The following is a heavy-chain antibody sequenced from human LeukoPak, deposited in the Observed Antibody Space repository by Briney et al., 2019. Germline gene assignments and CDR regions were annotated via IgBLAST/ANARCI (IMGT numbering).Heavy chain of an antibody. CDR3: VANWGTGFDY. J-gene: IGHJ4*02. CDR2: LSTSGGNT. Sequence: GGSLRLSCAASGFTFSSYAVSWVRLPPGKGLQWVSSLSTSGGNTYYADSVKGRFTISRDNSKNTLYLQMNSLRAEDTAVYYCVANWGTGFDYWGQGTLVTVSS. D-gene: IGHD7-27*01. CDR1: GFTFSSYA. V-gene: IGHV3-23*01.